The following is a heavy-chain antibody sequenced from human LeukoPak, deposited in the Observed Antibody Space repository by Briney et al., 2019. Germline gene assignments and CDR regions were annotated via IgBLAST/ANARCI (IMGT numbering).Heavy chain of an antibody. CDR1: GYTFTVYS. CDR2: ITTSTGKP. J-gene: IGHJ4*02. CDR3: ARDASMINFDY. Sequence: ASVKVSCKDSGYTFTVYSINWLRQAPGQGLEWMGWITTSTGKPTYAQGFTGRFVFSLDTSVSTTYLHINSLKAEDTAVYYCARDASMINFDYWGQGSLVTVSS. V-gene: IGHV7-4-1*02. D-gene: IGHD3-16*01.